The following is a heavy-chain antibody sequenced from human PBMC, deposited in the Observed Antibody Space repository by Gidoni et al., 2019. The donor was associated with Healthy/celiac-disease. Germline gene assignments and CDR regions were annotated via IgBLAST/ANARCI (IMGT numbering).Heavy chain of an antibody. D-gene: IGHD1-26*01. CDR2: INHNSGGT. CDR1: GYTFTGYY. J-gene: IGHJ5*02. Sequence: QVQLVQSGADVKKPGASVKVSCKASGYTFTGYYMHWVRQAPGQGLEWMGWINHNSGGTNYAQKLQGRVTMTRDTSISTAYMELSRLRSDDTAVYYCARIYSGSYSGSRWFDPWGQGTLVTVSS. V-gene: IGHV1-2*02. CDR3: ARIYSGSYSGSRWFDP.